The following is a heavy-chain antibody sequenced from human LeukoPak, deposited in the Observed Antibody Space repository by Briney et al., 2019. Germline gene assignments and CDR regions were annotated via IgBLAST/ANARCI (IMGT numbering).Heavy chain of an antibody. V-gene: IGHV3-21*01. Sequence: GGSLRLSCAASGFTFSRYSLNWVRQAPGKGLEWVSSISSSSSYIYYAASVKGRFTISRDNAKNSLYLEMNSLRAEDTAVYYCARDGTGTLDYWGQGTLVTVSS. CDR1: GFTFSRYS. CDR3: ARDGTGTLDY. D-gene: IGHD1-1*01. CDR2: ISSSSSYI. J-gene: IGHJ4*02.